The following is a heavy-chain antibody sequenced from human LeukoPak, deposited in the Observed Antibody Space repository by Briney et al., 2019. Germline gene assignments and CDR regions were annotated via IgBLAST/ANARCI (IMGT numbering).Heavy chain of an antibody. CDR1: GFTFTSYS. Sequence: GGSLRLSCAASGFTFTSYSMNWVRQAPGRGLEWVSSIRFTGSYIYYADSVKGRFTISRDDAKNLLSLQMISLRVEDTAVYYCARDRDGYNGPIDYWGQGTLVTVSS. D-gene: IGHD5-24*01. CDR2: IRFTGSYI. V-gene: IGHV3-21*01. CDR3: ARDRDGYNGPIDY. J-gene: IGHJ4*02.